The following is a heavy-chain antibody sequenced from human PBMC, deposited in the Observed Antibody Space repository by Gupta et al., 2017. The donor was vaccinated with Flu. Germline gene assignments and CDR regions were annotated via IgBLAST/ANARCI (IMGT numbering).Heavy chain of an antibody. CDR1: GGSISSGGYY. CDR2: IYYSGST. V-gene: IGHV4-31*03. J-gene: IGHJ4*02. D-gene: IGHD3-10*01. Sequence: QVQLQESGPGLVKPSQTLSLTCTVSGGSISSGGYYWSWIRQPPGKGLEWIGYIYYSGSTYYNPSLKSRVTISVDTSKNQFSLKLSSVTAADTAVYYCARVPPPYSGYYGSGTPMGVFDYWGQGTLVTVSS. CDR3: ARVPPPYSGYYGSGTPMGVFDY.